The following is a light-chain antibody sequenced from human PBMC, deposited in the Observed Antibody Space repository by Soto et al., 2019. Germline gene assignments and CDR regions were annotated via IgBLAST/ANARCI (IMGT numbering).Light chain of an antibody. CDR1: QTISSW. Sequence: DIPMTQSPSTLSGSVGDRVTITCRASQTISSWLAWYQQKPGKAPKLLIYKASTLKSGVPSRFSCSGSGTEFTITISRLQPDDFATYYCQHYYSYSGSFGQGTKVELK. J-gene: IGKJ1*01. V-gene: IGKV1-5*03. CDR3: QHYYSYSGS. CDR2: KAS.